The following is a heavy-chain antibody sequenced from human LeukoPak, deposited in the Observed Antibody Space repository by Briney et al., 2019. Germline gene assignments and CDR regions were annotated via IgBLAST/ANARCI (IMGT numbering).Heavy chain of an antibody. CDR3: VKNLSFSSSCFEY. CDR1: GFTFSSFA. D-gene: IGHD2-2*01. J-gene: IGHJ4*02. Sequence: PGKALRLSCAASGFTFSSFAMHWVRPARGKGLEGVGVITHDGNIQYYGDTVKGRSTISSDNSRDTLYVQMNSLRDEDTAMYYCVKNLSFSSSCFEYWGQGTLVTVSS. V-gene: IGHV3-30*18. CDR2: ITHDGNIQ.